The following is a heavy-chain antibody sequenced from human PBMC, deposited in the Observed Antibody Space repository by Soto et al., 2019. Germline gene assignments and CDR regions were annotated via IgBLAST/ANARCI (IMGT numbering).Heavy chain of an antibody. J-gene: IGHJ5*02. CDR2: IYYSGST. CDR1: GGSIRSYY. CDR3: ARQGGWFDP. Sequence: SEALSLTCTVSGGSIRSYYWSWIRQPSGKGLEWIGSIYYSGSTNYKPSLKSRVTISVDTSKNQFSLKLNSVTAADTAVYYCARQGGWFDPWGQGTLVTVSS. V-gene: IGHV4-59*08. D-gene: IGHD1-26*01.